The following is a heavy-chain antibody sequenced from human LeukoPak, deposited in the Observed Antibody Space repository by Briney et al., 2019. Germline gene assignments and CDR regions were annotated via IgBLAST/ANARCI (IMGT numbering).Heavy chain of an antibody. V-gene: IGHV3-23*01. Sequence: PGGSLRLSRTASGFTFTSYAMSWVRQAPGEGLEWVSGIGGDGDTTYYTDSVKGRFAISRDNSKNTLYLQMNSLRAEDTAIYYCARQLGYCSDGTCYFDYWGQGTLVTVSS. D-gene: IGHD2-15*01. CDR1: GFTFTSYA. CDR2: IGGDGDTT. J-gene: IGHJ4*02. CDR3: ARQLGYCSDGTCYFDY.